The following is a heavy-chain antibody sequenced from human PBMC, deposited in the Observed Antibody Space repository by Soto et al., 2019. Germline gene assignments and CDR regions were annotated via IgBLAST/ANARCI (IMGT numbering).Heavy chain of an antibody. J-gene: IGHJ4*02. D-gene: IGHD1-26*01. CDR3: AHRPIVGAAI. Sequence: QVQLQESGPGLVKPSGTLSLTCGVFGGSISNSNWWTWVRQPPGKGLEWIGEIYHSGSTNYNSSLMSRVTTSRAKPNNQFSLKLSYVTAADKAVYYCAHRPIVGAAIWGKGPLVTVSS. CDR1: GGSISNSNW. CDR2: IYHSGST. V-gene: IGHV4-4*02.